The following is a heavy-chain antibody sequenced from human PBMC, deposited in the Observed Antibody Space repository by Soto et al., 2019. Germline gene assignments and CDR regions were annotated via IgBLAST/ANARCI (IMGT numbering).Heavy chain of an antibody. V-gene: IGHV3-30-3*01. D-gene: IGHD3-9*01. CDR2: ISYDGSNK. CDR3: ARPTLFTFYFRYYYCGMDV. J-gene: IGHJ6*02. Sequence: GSLRLSCAASGFTFSSYAMHWVRQAPGKGLEWVAVISYDGSNKYYADSVKGRFTISRDNSKNTLYLQMNSLRAEDTAVYYCARPTLFTFYFRYYYCGMDVWGQGTSGT. CDR1: GFTFSSYA.